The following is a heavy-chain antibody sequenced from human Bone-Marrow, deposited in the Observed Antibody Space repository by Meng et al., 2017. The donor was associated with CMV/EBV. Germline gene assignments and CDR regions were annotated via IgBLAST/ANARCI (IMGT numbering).Heavy chain of an antibody. CDR1: GIRFDDYG. CDR2: INWNGGST. D-gene: IGHD5-12*01. J-gene: IGHJ6*01. V-gene: IGHV3-20*04. CDR3: AKVQWLPRSQNQYRYIGMDV. Sequence: GESLKISCVASGIRFDDYGMTWVRQAPGKGLEWGSGINWNGGSTGYADSVRGRFIISRDNVRKSLYLQRNSLRAGDTAVYYCAKVQWLPRSQNQYRYIGMDVWGQGTTVTVSS.